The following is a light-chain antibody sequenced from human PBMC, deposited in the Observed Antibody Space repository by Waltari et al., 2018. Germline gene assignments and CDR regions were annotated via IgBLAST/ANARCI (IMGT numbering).Light chain of an antibody. Sequence: QSALTQPASVSGSPGQSITISCIGTRSDVAYYNYVSWYAQQPGKAPKLIIYDVTQRPSGVSNRFASTKSGNTASLTIAGLQAEDEADYYCSSYTVSNTVVFGGGTKVTVL. V-gene: IGLV2-14*03. CDR3: SSYTVSNTVV. J-gene: IGLJ2*01. CDR1: RSDVAYYNY. CDR2: DVT.